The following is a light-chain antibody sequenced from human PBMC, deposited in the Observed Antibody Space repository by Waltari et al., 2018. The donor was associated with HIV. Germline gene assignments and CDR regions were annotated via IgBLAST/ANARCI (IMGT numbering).Light chain of an antibody. Sequence: DIVMTQSPDSLAVSLGERATINCKSSHSVFYSSKNKNYLAWYQQKPEKPPKVLIYRASTRESGVPYRFSGSRFGTDFPLTLRRLQAEDLAVYYCQQYYTLPSLTFGGGTKVEIK. CDR1: HSVFYSSKNKNY. V-gene: IGKV4-1*01. CDR2: RAS. J-gene: IGKJ4*01. CDR3: QQYYTLPSLT.